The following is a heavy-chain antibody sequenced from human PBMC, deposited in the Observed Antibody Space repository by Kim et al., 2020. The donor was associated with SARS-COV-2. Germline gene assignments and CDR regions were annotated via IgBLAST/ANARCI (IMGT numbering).Heavy chain of an antibody. D-gene: IGHD2-21*02. V-gene: IGHV3-11*06. J-gene: IGHJ4*02. Sequence: KGRFTISRDNAKNSLYLQMNSLGAEDTAVYYCARDMAYCGGDCYSEGFDYWGQGTLVTVSS. CDR3: ARDMAYCGGDCYSEGFDY.